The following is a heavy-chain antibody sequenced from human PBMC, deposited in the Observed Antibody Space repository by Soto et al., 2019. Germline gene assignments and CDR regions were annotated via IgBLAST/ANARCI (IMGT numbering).Heavy chain of an antibody. J-gene: IGHJ4*02. D-gene: IGHD2-8*02. V-gene: IGHV1-24*01. CDR1: GYTLTELS. Sequence: ASVKVSCKVSGYTLTELSMHWVRQPPGKGLEWMGGFDPEDGETLFAQRFQGRVTMTEDTSTDTAYMELSSLRSEDTAVYYCAKGKGCDWWYFDCWGQGTLVTVSS. CDR2: FDPEDGET. CDR3: AKGKGCDWWYFDC.